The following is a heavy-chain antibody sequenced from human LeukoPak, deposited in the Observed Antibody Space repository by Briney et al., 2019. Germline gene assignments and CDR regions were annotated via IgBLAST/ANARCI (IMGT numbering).Heavy chain of an antibody. V-gene: IGHV3-7*01. D-gene: IGHD5-18*01. CDR3: AKDTRTYSYGYMDV. CDR1: GFTFSSHW. CDR2: INQDGSEK. Sequence: GGSLRLSCAASGFTFSSHWMSWARQAPGKGLEWVVNINQDGSEKYSVDSVKGRFTISRDNSKNTLYLQMNSLRAEDTAVYYCAKDTRTYSYGYMDVWGKGTTVTVSS. J-gene: IGHJ6*03.